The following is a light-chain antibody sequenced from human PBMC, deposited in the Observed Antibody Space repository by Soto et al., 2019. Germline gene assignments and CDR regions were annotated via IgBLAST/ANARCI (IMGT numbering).Light chain of an antibody. CDR3: SSYARNRDIL. CDR2: EVS. V-gene: IGLV2-8*01. CDR1: SSDVGGYNY. J-gene: IGLJ2*01. Sequence: SALTQPPSASGSPGQSVAISCTGTSSDVGGYNYVSWYQQHPGKAPKLMIYEVSKRPSGVPDRFSGSKSGSTASLTVSGLQAEDEADYYCSSYARNRDILFGGGTKLTVL.